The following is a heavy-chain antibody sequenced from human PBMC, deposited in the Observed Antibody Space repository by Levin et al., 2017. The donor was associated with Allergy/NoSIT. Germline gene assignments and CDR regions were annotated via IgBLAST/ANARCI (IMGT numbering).Heavy chain of an antibody. CDR3: ARSAASSGYFLGS. Sequence: SETLSLTCGVSSGSLNGYFWNWIRQPPGKGLEWVGEISHSGNTDYNPSLKGRVTVSVDRSKNQFSLKLTSVTAADTAVYFCARSAASSGYFLGSWGQGTPVTVSS. J-gene: IGHJ5*02. V-gene: IGHV4-34*01. D-gene: IGHD3-22*01. CDR1: SGSLNGYF. CDR2: ISHSGNT.